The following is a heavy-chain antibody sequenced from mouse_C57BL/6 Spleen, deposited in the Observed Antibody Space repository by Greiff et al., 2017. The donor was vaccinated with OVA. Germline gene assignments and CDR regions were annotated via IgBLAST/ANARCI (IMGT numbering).Heavy chain of an antibody. D-gene: IGHD1-1*01. CDR2: ISNGGGST. CDR1: GFTFSDYY. Sequence: EVKLVESGGGLVQPGGSLKLSCAASGFTFSDYYMYWVRQTPEKRLEWVAYISNGGGSTYYPDTVKGRFTISRDNAKNTLYLQMSRLKSEDTAMYYCARHYYSSSYGYFDVWGTGTTVTVSS. J-gene: IGHJ1*03. CDR3: ARHYYSSSYGYFDV. V-gene: IGHV5-12*01.